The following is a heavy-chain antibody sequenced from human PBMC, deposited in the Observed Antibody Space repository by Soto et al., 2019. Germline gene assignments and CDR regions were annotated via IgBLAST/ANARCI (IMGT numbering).Heavy chain of an antibody. V-gene: IGHV5-51*01. CDR1: RYSPTTYR. D-gene: IGHD3-3*01. J-gene: IGHJ4*02. CDR2: IYPGDSDT. CDR3: ARRAIGGGFLFDC. Sequence: PAASLKISCEGSRYSPTTYRIGCVPPMPGKELEWMGIIYPGDSDTRYITSFQGQVTISADKSISTAYLHWSSLKASDTIMYYCARRAIGGGFLFDCCGRGTLVNVSS.